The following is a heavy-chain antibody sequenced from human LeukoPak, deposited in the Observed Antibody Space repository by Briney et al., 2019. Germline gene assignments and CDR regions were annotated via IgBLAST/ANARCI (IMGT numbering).Heavy chain of an antibody. V-gene: IGHV3-9*01. Sequence: GGSLRLSCAASGFTFDDYAMHWVRQAPGKGLEWVSGISWNSGSIGYADSVKGRFTISRDNAKNSLYLQMNSLRAEDTALYYCAKSMGDYYDSSGYTCWGQGTLVTVSS. CDR2: ISWNSGSI. J-gene: IGHJ4*02. CDR1: GFTFDDYA. CDR3: AKSMGDYYDSSGYTC. D-gene: IGHD3-22*01.